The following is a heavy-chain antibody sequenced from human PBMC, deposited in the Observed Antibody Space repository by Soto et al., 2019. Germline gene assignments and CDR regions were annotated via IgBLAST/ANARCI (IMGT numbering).Heavy chain of an antibody. Sequence: SETLSLTCTVSGGSISSYYWSWIRQPPGKGLEWIGYIYYSGSTNYNPSLKSRVTISVDTSKNQFSLKLSSVTAADTAVYYCARLSSSWYYYYMDVWGKGTTVTVAS. CDR2: IYYSGST. CDR1: GGSISSYY. J-gene: IGHJ6*03. CDR3: ARLSSSWYYYYMDV. V-gene: IGHV4-59*08. D-gene: IGHD6-13*01.